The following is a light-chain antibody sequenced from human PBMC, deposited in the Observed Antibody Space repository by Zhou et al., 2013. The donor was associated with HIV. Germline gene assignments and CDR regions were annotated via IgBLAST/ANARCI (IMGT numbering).Light chain of an antibody. J-gene: IGKJ4*01. CDR3: QHFNNYPLS. V-gene: IGKV1-5*03. CDR1: HSISSW. CDR2: KAS. Sequence: DIQVTQSPSTLSASVGDRVTISCRTSHSISSWLAWYQQKPGRAPKLLIYKASSLETGVPSRFSGSGSGTEFTLTISSLQPDDFATYYCQHFNNYPLSFGGGTKVEIK.